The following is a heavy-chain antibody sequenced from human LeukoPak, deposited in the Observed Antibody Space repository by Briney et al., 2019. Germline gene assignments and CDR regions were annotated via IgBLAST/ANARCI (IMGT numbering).Heavy chain of an antibody. J-gene: IGHJ5*02. V-gene: IGHV4-34*01. D-gene: IGHD3-10*01. CDR1: GGSFSGYY. Sequence: PSETLSLTCAVYGGSFSGYYWSWIRQPPGKGLEWIGEINHSGSTNYNPSLKSRVTISVDTSKNQFSLKLSSVTAADTAVCYCAARGGWFDPWGQGTLVTVSS. CDR3: AARGGWFDP. CDR2: INHSGST.